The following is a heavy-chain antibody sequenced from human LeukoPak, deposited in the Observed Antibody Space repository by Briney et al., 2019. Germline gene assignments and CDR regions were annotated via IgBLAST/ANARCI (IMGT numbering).Heavy chain of an antibody. Sequence: GGSLRLSCAASGFTFSNYGMHWVRQAPGKGVEWVTFIRYDGSNKYYADSVKGRFTISRDNSKNTLYLQMNSLRVEDTAMYYCAKVEMATSPGGIDYWGQGTLVTVSS. CDR1: GFTFSNYG. D-gene: IGHD5-24*01. J-gene: IGHJ4*02. CDR2: IRYDGSNK. V-gene: IGHV3-30*02. CDR3: AKVEMATSPGGIDY.